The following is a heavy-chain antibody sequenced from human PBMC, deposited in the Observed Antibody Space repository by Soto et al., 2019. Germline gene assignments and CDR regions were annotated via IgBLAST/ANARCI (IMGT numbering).Heavy chain of an antibody. CDR3: ARQAEVRYCSGGSCPLGPNWFDP. D-gene: IGHD2-15*01. V-gene: IGHV5-51*01. Sequence: GESLKISCKGSGYSFTSYWIGWVRQMPGKGLEWMGIIYPGDSDTRYSPSFQGQVTISADKSISTAYLQRSSLKASDTAMYCCARQAEVRYCSGGSCPLGPNWFDPWGQGTLVTVSS. CDR2: IYPGDSDT. J-gene: IGHJ5*02. CDR1: GYSFTSYW.